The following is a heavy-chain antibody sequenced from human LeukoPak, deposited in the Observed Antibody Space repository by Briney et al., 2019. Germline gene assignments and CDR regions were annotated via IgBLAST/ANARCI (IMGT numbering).Heavy chain of an antibody. V-gene: IGHV1-46*04. J-gene: IGHJ4*02. Sequence: GASVKVSCKASGYSITNYHMYWVRQAPGQGLECMGIINPSGATTSYAQKLQGSLTMSRDTSTSTVYMELRSLTYEDTAVYYCARDGGRNTTSSLDYWGQGTLVTVSS. CDR3: ARDGGRNTTSSLDY. D-gene: IGHD3-16*02. CDR1: GYSITNYH. CDR2: INPSGATT.